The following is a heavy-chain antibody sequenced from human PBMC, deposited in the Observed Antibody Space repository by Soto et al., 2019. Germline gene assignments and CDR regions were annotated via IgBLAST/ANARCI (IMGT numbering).Heavy chain of an antibody. CDR1: GGSFSNDY. Sequence: QVQLQESGPGLVKPSETLSLSCFISGGSFSNDYWTWIRQSPGKGLEWIGYIFHSGITDYNPSVKSRVTISIDKSRNLLSLNLTSVTAADTAVYYCARDRYFYDSRGYYRTLDSWGQGTLVTVSS. CDR2: IFHSGIT. D-gene: IGHD3-22*01. J-gene: IGHJ5*01. V-gene: IGHV4-59*01. CDR3: ARDRYFYDSRGYYRTLDS.